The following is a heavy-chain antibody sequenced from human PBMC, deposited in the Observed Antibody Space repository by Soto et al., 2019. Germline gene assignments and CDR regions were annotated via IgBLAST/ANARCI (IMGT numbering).Heavy chain of an antibody. CDR3: AKEGHDYSIYVVEYYYYGMDV. J-gene: IGHJ6*02. CDR1: GFTFSSYA. CDR2: ISGSGGST. V-gene: IGHV3-23*01. D-gene: IGHD4-4*01. Sequence: EVQLLESGGGLVQPGGSLRLSCAASGFTFSSYAMSWVRQAPGKGLEWVSAISGSGGSTYYADSVKGRFTISRDNSKNTLYLQMNSLRAEDTGVYYCAKEGHDYSIYVVEYYYYGMDVWGQGTTVAVSS.